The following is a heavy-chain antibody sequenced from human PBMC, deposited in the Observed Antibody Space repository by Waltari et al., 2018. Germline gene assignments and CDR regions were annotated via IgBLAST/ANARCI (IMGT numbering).Heavy chain of an antibody. J-gene: IGHJ5*02. CDR3: ATHPPSQLGVVLNWFDP. CDR1: GGSIRSGTLS. Sequence: QLQLQESGPGLVTPSETLSLTCTVSGGSIRSGTLSWGWIRQPLGKGLEWIGSIYDSGTTYYNPSLKSRVTISVDTSKNQFSLKVNSVTAADTAVYYCATHPPSQLGVVLNWFDPWGQGILVTVSS. V-gene: IGHV4-39*01. CDR2: IYDSGTT. D-gene: IGHD3-16*01.